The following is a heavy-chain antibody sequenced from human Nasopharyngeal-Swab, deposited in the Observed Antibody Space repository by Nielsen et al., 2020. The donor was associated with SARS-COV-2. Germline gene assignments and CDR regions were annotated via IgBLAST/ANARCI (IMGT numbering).Heavy chain of an antibody. CDR3: ARAGYDILTGYDSPFDY. CDR1: GFTFSSYW. D-gene: IGHD3-9*01. Sequence: GESLKISCAASGFTFSSYWMSWVRQAPGKGLEWVANIKQDGSEKYYVDSVKGRFTISRDNAKNSLYLQMNSLRAEDTAVYYCARAGYDILTGYDSPFDYGGQGTLVTVSS. CDR2: IKQDGSEK. V-gene: IGHV3-7*01. J-gene: IGHJ4*02.